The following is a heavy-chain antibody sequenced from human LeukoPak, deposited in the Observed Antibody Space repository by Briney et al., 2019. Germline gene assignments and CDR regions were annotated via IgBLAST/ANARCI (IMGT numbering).Heavy chain of an antibody. CDR3: AKELLAGTVDY. V-gene: IGHV3-30*18. J-gene: IGHJ4*02. CDR1: GFTFSSYG. D-gene: IGHD6-19*01. Sequence: GGSLRLSRAASGFTFSSYGMHWVRQAPGKGLEWVAVISYDGSNKYYADSVKGRFTISRDNSKNTLCLQMNSLRAEDTAVYYCAKELLAGTVDYWGQGTLVTVSS. CDR2: ISYDGSNK.